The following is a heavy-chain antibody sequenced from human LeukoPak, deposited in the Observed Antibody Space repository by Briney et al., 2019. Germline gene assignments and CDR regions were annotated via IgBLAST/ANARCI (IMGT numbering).Heavy chain of an antibody. V-gene: IGHV3-30*04. Sequence: GGSLRLSCAASGFTFSTYTLHWVRQAPGKGLEWVAVMSYDVINEFYADSVKGRFTISRDNSKNTLYLQMNSLSAEDTAVYYCAREYISGWYDYWGQGTLVTVSS. CDR1: GFTFSTYT. D-gene: IGHD6-19*01. CDR3: AREYISGWYDY. J-gene: IGHJ4*02. CDR2: MSYDVINE.